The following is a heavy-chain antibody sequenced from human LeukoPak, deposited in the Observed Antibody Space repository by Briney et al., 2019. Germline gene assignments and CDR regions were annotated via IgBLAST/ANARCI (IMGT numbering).Heavy chain of an antibody. D-gene: IGHD6-13*01. J-gene: IGHJ3*02. Sequence: GRSLRLSCAASGFTFSSYGMHWVRQAPGKGLEWVAVIWYDGSNKYYADSVKGRFTISRDNSRNTLYLQMNSLRAEDTAVYYCARDRGLAAAEDAFDIWGQGTMVTVSS. CDR2: IWYDGSNK. CDR1: GFTFSSYG. V-gene: IGHV3-33*01. CDR3: ARDRGLAAAEDAFDI.